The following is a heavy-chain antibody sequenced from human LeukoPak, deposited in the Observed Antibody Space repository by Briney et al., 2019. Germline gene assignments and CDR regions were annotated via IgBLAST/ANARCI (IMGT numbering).Heavy chain of an antibody. D-gene: IGHD3-22*01. CDR2: ISGSGGST. V-gene: IGHV3-23*01. Sequence: GGSLRLSCAASGFTFSSYAMSWVRQAPGKGLEWVSAISGSGGSTYYADSVKGRFTISRDNSKNTLYLQMNSLRAEDTAVYYCAKSSYYDSSGYYREYYFDYWGQGTLVTVSS. CDR3: AKSSYYDSSGYYREYYFDY. J-gene: IGHJ4*02. CDR1: GFTFSSYA.